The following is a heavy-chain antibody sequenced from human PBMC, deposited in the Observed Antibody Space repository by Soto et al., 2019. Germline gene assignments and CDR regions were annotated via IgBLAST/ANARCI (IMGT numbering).Heavy chain of an antibody. J-gene: IGHJ4*02. CDR3: ARAPGIEEYTPLDY. V-gene: IGHV3-21*01. D-gene: IGHD1-1*01. Sequence: EVQLVESGGGLVKPGGSLRLSCTASGFTFSRYSLNWVRQASGKGLEWVSSISSGSNYIDYADSVKGRFTISSDNAKSSLYLQMNSLRVDDTAFYSCARAPGIEEYTPLDYWGQGTLVTVSS. CDR2: ISSGSNYI. CDR1: GFTFSRYS.